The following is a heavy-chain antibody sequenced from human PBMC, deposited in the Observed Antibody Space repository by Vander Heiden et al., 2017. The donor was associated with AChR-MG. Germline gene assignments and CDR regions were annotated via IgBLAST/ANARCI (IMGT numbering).Heavy chain of an antibody. J-gene: IGHJ5*02. CDR1: GYTFTDYY. CDR3: ATDNRIMITFGGVIVNTTAARNWFDP. CDR2: VDPEDGET. Sequence: EVQLVQSGAEVKKPGATVKISCKVSGYTFTDYYMHWVQQAPGKGLEWMGLVDPEDGETIYAEKFQGRVTITADTSTDTAYMELSSLRSEDTAVYYCATDNRIMITFGGVIVNTTAARNWFDPWGQGTLVTVSS. V-gene: IGHV1-69-2*01. D-gene: IGHD3-16*02.